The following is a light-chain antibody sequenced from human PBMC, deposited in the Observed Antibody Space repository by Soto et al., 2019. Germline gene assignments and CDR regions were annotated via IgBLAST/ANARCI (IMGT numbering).Light chain of an antibody. Sequence: DIQMTQSPSTLSGSVGDRVTVTCRASQSVSGWLAWYQQKPGKAPKLLIYAASSLQSGVPSRFSGSGSGTDFTLTISRLEPEDFAVYYRQQYGSSGTVGQGTKGDIK. CDR3: QQYGSSGT. J-gene: IGKJ1*01. CDR1: QSVSGW. V-gene: IGKV1-5*01. CDR2: AAS.